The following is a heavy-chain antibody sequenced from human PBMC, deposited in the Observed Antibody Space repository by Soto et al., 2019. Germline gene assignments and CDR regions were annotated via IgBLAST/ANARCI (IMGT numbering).Heavy chain of an antibody. CDR3: ARDYGEYQLLYLSDY. CDR2: INPSGGST. V-gene: IGHV1-46*01. D-gene: IGHD2-2*02. J-gene: IGHJ4*02. CDR1: GYTFTSYD. Sequence: GASVKVSCKASGYTFTSYDINWVRQATGQGLEWMGIINPSGGSTSYAQKFQGRVTMTRDTSTSTVYMELSSLRSEDTAVYYCARDYGEYQLLYLSDYWGQGTLVTVSS.